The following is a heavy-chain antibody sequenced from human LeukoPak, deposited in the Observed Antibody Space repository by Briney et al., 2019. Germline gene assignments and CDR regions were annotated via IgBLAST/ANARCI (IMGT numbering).Heavy chain of an antibody. CDR3: ARDKYCTSGVCYFDY. Sequence: SETLSLTCTVSGGSISSGGYYWSWIRQHPGKGLEWIGYIHYSGSTYYNPSLKTRVTISMDTSRNQLSLKLQSVTAADTAVYYCARDKYCTSGVCYFDYWGQGTLVTVSS. CDR2: IHYSGST. V-gene: IGHV4-31*03. D-gene: IGHD2-8*01. J-gene: IGHJ4*02. CDR1: GGSISSGGYY.